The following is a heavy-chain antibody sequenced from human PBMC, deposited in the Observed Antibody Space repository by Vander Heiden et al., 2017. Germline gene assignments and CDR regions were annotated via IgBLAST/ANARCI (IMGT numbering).Heavy chain of an antibody. V-gene: IGHV3-23*01. CDR3: GKAAAAGINWFDP. CDR1: GFTFSSYV. CDR2: ISGSATST. Sequence: EVQLLESGGGLVQPGGSLRLSCAASGFTFSSYVMSWVRQAPGKGLEWVSAISGSATSTYYADSVKGRFTISRDNAKNTLFLQLKSLRAEDTAVYYCGKAAAAGINWFDPWGQGTLVTVSS. D-gene: IGHD6-13*01. J-gene: IGHJ5*02.